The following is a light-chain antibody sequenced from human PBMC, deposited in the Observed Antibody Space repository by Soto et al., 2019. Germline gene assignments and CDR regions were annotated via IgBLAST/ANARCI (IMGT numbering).Light chain of an antibody. CDR3: QQYNNWPPPWT. Sequence: ELVMTQSPATLSVSPGERATLSCRASQSVTRNLAWYQQKAGQAPSLLIYAASTRATGIPARFSGGGSGTEFTLTISSLQSEDFAVYYCQQYNNWPPPWTFGQGTKVDIK. CDR1: QSVTRN. V-gene: IGKV3-15*01. J-gene: IGKJ1*01. CDR2: AAS.